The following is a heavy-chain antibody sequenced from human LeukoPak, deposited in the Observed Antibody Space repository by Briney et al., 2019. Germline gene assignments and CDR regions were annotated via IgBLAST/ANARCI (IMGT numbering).Heavy chain of an antibody. J-gene: IGHJ6*03. V-gene: IGHV3-48*01. D-gene: IGHD6-19*01. CDR2: ISSSSSTI. Sequence: GGSLRLSCAASGFTFSSYSMNWVRQAPGKGLEWVSYISSSSSTIYYADSVKGRFTISRDNAKNSLYLQMNSLGAEDTAVYYCAIPPPGVAVAHYTDVWGKGTTVTVSS. CDR1: GFTFSSYS. CDR3: AIPPPGVAVAHYTDV.